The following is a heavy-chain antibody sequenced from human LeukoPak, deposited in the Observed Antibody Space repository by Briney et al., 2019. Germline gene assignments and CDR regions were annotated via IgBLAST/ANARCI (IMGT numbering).Heavy chain of an antibody. Sequence: PGRSLILSCAASGFTFSSYGMHWVRQAPGKGLEWVAVIWSDGSNEYHADSVKGRFTISRDNSKNTLYLQMNSLRAEDTAVYYCARSAAGFYYFDYWVQGTLVTVSS. CDR3: ARSAAGFYYFDY. J-gene: IGHJ4*02. D-gene: IGHD6-19*01. CDR2: IWSDGSNE. V-gene: IGHV3-33*01. CDR1: GFTFSSYG.